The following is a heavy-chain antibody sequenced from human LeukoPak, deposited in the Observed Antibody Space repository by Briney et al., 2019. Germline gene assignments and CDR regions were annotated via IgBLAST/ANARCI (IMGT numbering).Heavy chain of an antibody. D-gene: IGHD2-21*01. CDR3: ARGMASLLWWSYYFDY. J-gene: IGHJ4*02. V-gene: IGHV4-34*01. CDR1: GGSFSGYY. CDR2: INHSGST. Sequence: PSETLSLTCAVYGGSFSGYYWSWNRQPPGKGLEWIGEINHSGSTNYNPSLKSRVTISVDTSKNQFSLKLSSVTAADTAVYYCARGMASLLWWSYYFDYWGQGTLVTVSS.